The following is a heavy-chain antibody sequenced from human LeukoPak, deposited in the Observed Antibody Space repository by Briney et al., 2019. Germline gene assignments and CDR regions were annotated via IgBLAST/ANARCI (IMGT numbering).Heavy chain of an antibody. D-gene: IGHD6-13*01. V-gene: IGHV6-1*01. CDR1: GDSVSGNSVG. CDR2: TYYRSKWYN. CDR3: AREMGYSTSSLRMDV. J-gene: IGHJ6*02. Sequence: SQTLSLTCAISGDSVSGNSVGWNWIRQSPSRGLEWLGRTYYRSKWYNDYAVSVRSRITINPDTSKNQFSLQLNSVTAADTAVYYCAREMGYSTSSLRMDVWGQGTTVTVSS.